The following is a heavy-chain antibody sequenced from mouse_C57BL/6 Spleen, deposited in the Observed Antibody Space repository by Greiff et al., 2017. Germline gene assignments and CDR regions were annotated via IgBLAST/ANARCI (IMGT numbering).Heavy chain of an antibody. J-gene: IGHJ2*01. V-gene: IGHV1-82*01. Sequence: QVQLQQSGPELVKPGASVKISCKASGYAFSSSWMNWVKQRPGKGLEWIGRIYPGDGDTNYNGKFKGKATLTADKSSSTAYMQLSSLTSEDSAVYFCARAPPYSNYGFDYWGQGTTLTVSS. CDR2: IYPGDGDT. D-gene: IGHD2-5*01. CDR3: ARAPPYSNYGFDY. CDR1: GYAFSSSW.